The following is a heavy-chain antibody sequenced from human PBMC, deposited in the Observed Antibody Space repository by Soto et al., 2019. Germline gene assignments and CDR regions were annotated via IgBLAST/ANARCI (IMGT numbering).Heavy chain of an antibody. CDR2: ISFDGSNR. Sequence: QVQLVESGGGVVQPGRSLRLSCAASGFTFSSYAVHWVRQAPGKGLEWVAVISFDGSNRYYADSLKGRFTISRDNSKNTLYLQVNRMSPEDTAVYYCARCPSGSAFYYYGMDVWGPGTAVTVSS. V-gene: IGHV3-30-3*01. CDR1: GFTFSSYA. D-gene: IGHD6-19*01. CDR3: ARCPSGSAFYYYGMDV. J-gene: IGHJ6*02.